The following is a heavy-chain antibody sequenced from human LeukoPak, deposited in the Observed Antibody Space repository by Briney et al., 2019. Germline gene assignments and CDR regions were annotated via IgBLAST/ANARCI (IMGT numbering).Heavy chain of an antibody. CDR3: ARDRIGVAGTAPEY. D-gene: IGHD6-19*01. J-gene: IGHJ4*02. CDR2: INPNSGGT. V-gene: IGHV1-2*02. CDR1: GYTFTAYY. Sequence: ASVKVSCKASGYTFTAYYMHWVRQARGQGLEWMGWINPNSGGTNYAQKLQGRVTMTTDTSTTTVYMELRSLRSDDTAVYYCARDRIGVAGTAPEYWGQGTLVTVSS.